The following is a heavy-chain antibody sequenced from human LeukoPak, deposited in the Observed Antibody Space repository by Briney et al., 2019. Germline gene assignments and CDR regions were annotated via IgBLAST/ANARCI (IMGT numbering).Heavy chain of an antibody. Sequence: SETLSLTCTVSGGSISSSSYYWGWIRQPPGKGLEWIGSIYYSGSTYYNPSLKSRVTISVDTSKNQFSLKLSSVTAADTAVYYCVREIGGSGTYYFDYWGQGTPVTVSS. CDR3: VREIGGSGTYYFDY. CDR2: IYYSGST. J-gene: IGHJ4*02. CDR1: GGSISSSSYY. V-gene: IGHV4-39*07. D-gene: IGHD3-10*01.